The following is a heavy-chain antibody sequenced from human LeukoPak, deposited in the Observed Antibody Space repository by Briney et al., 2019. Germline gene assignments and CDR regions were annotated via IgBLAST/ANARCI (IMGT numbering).Heavy chain of an antibody. CDR2: MNPNGGGT. Sequence: ASVKVSCKASGYTFTADYMHWVRQAPGQGLEWLGWMNPNGGGTNYAQKFQGRVTMTRDTSMSTAYLELSRLRSDDTAVYYCARDRGDSTFAYWGQGTLVTVSS. CDR1: GYTFTADY. D-gene: IGHD2/OR15-2a*01. CDR3: ARDRGDSTFAY. V-gene: IGHV1-2*02. J-gene: IGHJ4*02.